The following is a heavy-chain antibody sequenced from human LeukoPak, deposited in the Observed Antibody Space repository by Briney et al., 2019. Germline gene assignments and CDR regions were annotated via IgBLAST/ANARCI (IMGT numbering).Heavy chain of an antibody. Sequence: GGSLRLSCAASGFTFSSYAMHWVRQVPGKGLEYVSAIRSNGGSTYYANSVKGRFTISRDNSKNTLYLQMGSLRAEDMAVYYCARAIPKSYCGGDCYRGLVDYWGQGTLVTVSS. J-gene: IGHJ4*02. V-gene: IGHV3-64*01. CDR3: ARAIPKSYCGGDCYRGLVDY. CDR2: IRSNGGST. D-gene: IGHD2-21*02. CDR1: GFTFSSYA.